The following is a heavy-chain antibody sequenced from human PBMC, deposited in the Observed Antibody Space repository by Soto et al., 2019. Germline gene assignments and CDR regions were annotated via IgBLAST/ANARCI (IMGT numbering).Heavy chain of an antibody. V-gene: IGHV1-8*01. Sequence: ASVKVSCKASGYTFTSYDINWVRQATGQGLEWMGWMNPNSGNTGYAQKFQGRVTMTRNTSISTAYMELSSLRSEDTAVYYCARGRRPGRSAPNWFDPWGQGTLVTVSS. J-gene: IGHJ5*02. CDR2: MNPNSGNT. CDR3: ARGRRPGRSAPNWFDP. CDR1: GYTFTSYD. D-gene: IGHD3-10*01.